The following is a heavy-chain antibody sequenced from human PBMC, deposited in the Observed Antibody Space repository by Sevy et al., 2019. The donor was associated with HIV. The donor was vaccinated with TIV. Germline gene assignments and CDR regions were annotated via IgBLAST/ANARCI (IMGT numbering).Heavy chain of an antibody. CDR3: AREGGYSDQGMDV. V-gene: IGHV3-48*01. CDR1: GFTFSNYN. Sequence: LSLTCAASGFTFSNYNMNWVRQAPGKGLEWASYISSSSNTIYYADSVKGRFTISRDKAKNSLYLEMNSLRAEDTAVYYCAREGGYSDQGMDVWGLGTTVTVSS. CDR2: ISSSSNTI. D-gene: IGHD5-12*01. J-gene: IGHJ6*02.